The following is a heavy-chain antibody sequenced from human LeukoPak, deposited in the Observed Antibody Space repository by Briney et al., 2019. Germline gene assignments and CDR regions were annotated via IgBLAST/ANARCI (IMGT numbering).Heavy chain of an antibody. CDR1: GDSVSSNSAA. V-gene: IGHV6-1*01. Sequence: SQTLSLTCAISGDSVSSNSAAWNWIRQSPSRGLEWLGMTYYRSKWYNDYAVSVKSRITINPDTSKSQLSLQLNSVTPEDTAVYYCARDHSGKSTSGIYYGDWGQGTLVTVFS. CDR2: TYYRSKWYN. J-gene: IGHJ4*02. CDR3: ARDHSGKSTSGIYYGD. D-gene: IGHD1-26*01.